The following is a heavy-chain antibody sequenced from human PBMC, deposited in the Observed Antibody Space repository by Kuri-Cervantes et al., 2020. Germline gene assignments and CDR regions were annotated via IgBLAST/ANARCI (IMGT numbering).Heavy chain of an antibody. CDR1: GFTFDDYA. Sequence: SLKISCAASGFTFDDYAMHWVRQAPGKGLEWVSGINWNSGSIGYADSVKGRFTISRDNAKNTLYLQMNSLGAEDTAVYYCAVNYGGNSGFDYWGQGTLVTVSS. J-gene: IGHJ4*02. D-gene: IGHD4-23*01. CDR2: INWNSGSI. CDR3: AVNYGGNSGFDY. V-gene: IGHV3-9*01.